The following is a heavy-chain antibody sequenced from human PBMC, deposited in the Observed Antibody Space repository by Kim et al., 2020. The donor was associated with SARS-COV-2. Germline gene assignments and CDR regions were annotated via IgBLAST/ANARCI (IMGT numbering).Heavy chain of an antibody. CDR3: AKASSGLDY. V-gene: IGHV3-43D*03. J-gene: IGHJ4*02. CDR2: GSH. D-gene: IGHD6-19*01. Sequence: GSHYDADAVKGRFPISRDNSKNSLYLQMNSLRAEETALYYCAKASSGLDYWGQGTLVTVSS.